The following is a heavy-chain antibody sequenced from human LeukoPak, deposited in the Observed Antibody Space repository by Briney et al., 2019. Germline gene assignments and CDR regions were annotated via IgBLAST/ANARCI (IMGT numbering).Heavy chain of an antibody. CDR3: ARTGTYYDFWSGYGGSFDI. J-gene: IGHJ3*02. Sequence: SETLSLTCTVSGGSLSSYYWSWIRQPPGKGLEWIGYIYYSGSTNYNPSLKSRVTISVDTSKNQFSLKLSSVTAADTAVYYCARTGTYYDFWSGYGGSFDIWGQGTMVTVSS. V-gene: IGHV4-59*01. D-gene: IGHD3-3*01. CDR2: IYYSGST. CDR1: GGSLSSYY.